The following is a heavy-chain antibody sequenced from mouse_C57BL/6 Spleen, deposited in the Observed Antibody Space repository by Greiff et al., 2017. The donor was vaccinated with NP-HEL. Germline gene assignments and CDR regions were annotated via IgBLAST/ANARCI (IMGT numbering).Heavy chain of an antibody. D-gene: IGHD1-1*01. CDR3: YGSYRYYFDY. CDR2: IDPSDSYT. V-gene: IGHV1-59*01. Sequence: QVQLQQPGAELVRPGTSVKLSCKASGYTFTSYWMHWVKQRPGQGLEWIGVIDPSDSYTNYNQKFKGKATLTVDTSSSTAYMQLSSLTSEDSAVYYCYGSYRYYFDYWGQGTTLTVSS. J-gene: IGHJ2*01. CDR1: GYTFTSYW.